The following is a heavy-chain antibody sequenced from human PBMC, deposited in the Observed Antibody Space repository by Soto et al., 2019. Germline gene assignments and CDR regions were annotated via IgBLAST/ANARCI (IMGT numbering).Heavy chain of an antibody. CDR1: GGTFSSYA. V-gene: IGHV1-69*13. CDR3: ARDSAKSGSYYDY. CDR2: NIPIFGTA. J-gene: IGHJ4*02. Sequence: SEKVSSKASGGTFSSYAISWVRQAPGQGLEWMGGNIPIFGTANYAQKFQGRVTITADESTSTAYLELSSLRSEDTAVYYGARDSAKSGSYYDYWGRGTLVTVAS. D-gene: IGHD1-26*01.